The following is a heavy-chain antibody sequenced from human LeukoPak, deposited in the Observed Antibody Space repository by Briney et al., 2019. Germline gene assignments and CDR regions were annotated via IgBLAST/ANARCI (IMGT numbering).Heavy chain of an antibody. J-gene: IGHJ4*02. Sequence: SETLSLTCTVSGGSISSYYWTWIRQPPGKGLEWIGSIYHSGNTYYNPSLKSRVTISVDTSKNQFSLKLNSVTAADTAVYYCARAGYGDSDFDYWGQGTLVTVSS. V-gene: IGHV4-39*07. CDR1: GGSISSYY. CDR2: IYHSGNT. D-gene: IGHD4-17*01. CDR3: ARAGYGDSDFDY.